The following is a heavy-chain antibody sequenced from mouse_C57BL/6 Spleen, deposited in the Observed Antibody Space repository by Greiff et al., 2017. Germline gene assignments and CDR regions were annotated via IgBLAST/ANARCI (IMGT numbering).Heavy chain of an antibody. V-gene: IGHV1-82*01. CDR3: ARPQGGFDY. Sequence: QVQLKESGPELVKPGASVKISCKASGYAFSSSWMNWVKQRPGKGLEWIGRIYPGDGDTNYNGKFKGKATLTADKSSSTAYMQLSSLTSEDSAVYCCARPQGGFDYWGQGTTLTVSS. CDR2: IYPGDGDT. CDR1: GYAFSSSW. J-gene: IGHJ2*01.